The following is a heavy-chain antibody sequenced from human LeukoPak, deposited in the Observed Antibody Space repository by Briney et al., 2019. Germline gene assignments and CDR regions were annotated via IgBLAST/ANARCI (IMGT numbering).Heavy chain of an antibody. V-gene: IGHV1-3*01. D-gene: IGHD6-13*01. CDR2: INAGNGNT. CDR3: ARDPIGSRWPYYFDY. J-gene: IGHJ4*02. Sequence: GASVKVSCKASRYTFTTYAMHWVRQAPGQRLEWVGWINAGNGNTKYSQKFQARVTVTRDTSASTAYMELSSLRSEDTAVYYCARDPIGSRWPYYFDYWGQGTLVTVSS. CDR1: RYTFTTYA.